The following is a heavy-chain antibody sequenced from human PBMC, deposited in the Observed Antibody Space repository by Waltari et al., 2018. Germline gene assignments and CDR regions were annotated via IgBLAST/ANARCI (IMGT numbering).Heavy chain of an antibody. J-gene: IGHJ5*02. V-gene: IGHV4-38-2*02. CDR3: AGLRGFNYAFEP. CDR1: GYSISSDFY. D-gene: IGHD5-18*01. Sequence: QVQLQESGPGLVKPSGTRSLTCSVSGYSISSDFYWGWIRQPPGKGLEWIATVYHRESTYYNPSLMRRLTLSVDTSNNQFSLNLRSVTAADTAVYYCAGLRGFNYAFEPWGRGALVTVSS. CDR2: VYHREST.